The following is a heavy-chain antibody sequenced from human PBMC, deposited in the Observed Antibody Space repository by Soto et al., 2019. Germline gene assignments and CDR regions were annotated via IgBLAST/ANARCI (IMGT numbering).Heavy chain of an antibody. J-gene: IGHJ6*02. Sequence: SETLSLTCTVSGYSINSDDYWGWIRQPPGKGLEWIASIYHSVSTFYNPSLRSRVTISIDTSKNQFSLRLTAVTAADTAMYYCAAGYYGSGSYGKTYYYGMDVWGQGTTVTVSS. CDR1: GYSINSDDY. CDR2: IYHSVST. D-gene: IGHD3-10*01. V-gene: IGHV4-38-2*02. CDR3: AAGYYGSGSYGKTYYYGMDV.